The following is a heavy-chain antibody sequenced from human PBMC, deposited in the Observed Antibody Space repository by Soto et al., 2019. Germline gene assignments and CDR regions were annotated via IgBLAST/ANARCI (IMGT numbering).Heavy chain of an antibody. J-gene: IGHJ3*02. Sequence: GGSXLLPCSASGVTCKSLDINCLRQTLEKGLEWIGLIKHKAAGGTALYATSMKGRFTISRDDSKNTLYLQINNLKTVDTGVYYCTTPDLVASGDTWGQGTMVTVSS. D-gene: IGHD2-8*02. CDR2: IKHKAAGGTA. CDR3: TTPDLVASGDT. CDR1: GVTCKSLD. V-gene: IGHV3-15*06.